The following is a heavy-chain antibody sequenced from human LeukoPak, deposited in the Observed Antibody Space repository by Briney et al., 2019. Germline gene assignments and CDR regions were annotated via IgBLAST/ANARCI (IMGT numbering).Heavy chain of an antibody. CDR3: ARGAYGDPTSFDY. J-gene: IGHJ4*02. CDR1: GGSISSGGYS. CDR2: IYHSEST. D-gene: IGHD4-17*01. V-gene: IGHV4-30-2*01. Sequence: SETLSLTCAVSGGSISSGGYSWSWIRQPPGKGLEWIGYIYHSESTYYNPSLKSRVTISVDRSKNQFSLKLSSVTAADTAVYYCARGAYGDPTSFDYWGQGTLVTVSS.